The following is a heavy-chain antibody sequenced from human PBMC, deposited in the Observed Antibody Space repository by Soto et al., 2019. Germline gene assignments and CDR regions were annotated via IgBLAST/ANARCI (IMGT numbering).Heavy chain of an antibody. CDR1: EFTVSNKY. CDR3: AKVLHWDYHPFNI. J-gene: IGHJ3*02. CDR2: IQSGGPT. Sequence: GGPLRLSCAASEFTVSNKYMSWVRQAPGKGLEWVSLIQSGGPTYYADSVKGRFTISRDTSENTLHLQMDSLTAEDTAVYYCAKVLHWDYHPFNIWGQGTMVTVSS. V-gene: IGHV3-66*01. D-gene: IGHD3-16*01.